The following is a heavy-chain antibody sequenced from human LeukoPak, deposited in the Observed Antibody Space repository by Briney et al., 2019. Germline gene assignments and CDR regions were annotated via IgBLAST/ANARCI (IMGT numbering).Heavy chain of an antibody. V-gene: IGHV4-38-2*02. Sequence: SETLSLSCTVSGYSISSGYYWGWIRQPPGKGLEWIGSIYHSGSTYYNPSLKSRVTISVDTSKNQFSVKLSSVTAADTAVYYCARQVWSGYYVGYWGQGTLVTVSS. J-gene: IGHJ4*02. CDR1: GYSISSGYY. D-gene: IGHD3-3*01. CDR2: IYHSGST. CDR3: ARQVWSGYYVGY.